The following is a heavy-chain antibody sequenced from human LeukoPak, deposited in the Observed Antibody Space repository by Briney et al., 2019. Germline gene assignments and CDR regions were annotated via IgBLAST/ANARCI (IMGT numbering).Heavy chain of an antibody. D-gene: IGHD6-19*01. J-gene: IGHJ4*02. CDR1: GGTFSSYA. Sequence: GSSVQVSCKASGGTFSSYAISWVRQAPGQGLEWMGGIIPTFGTANYAQKFQGRVTITTDESTSTAYMQPSSLRSEDTAVYYCARFSIALAGTGPAFDYWGQGTLVTVSS. CDR3: ARFSIALAGTGPAFDY. V-gene: IGHV1-69*05. CDR2: IIPTFGTA.